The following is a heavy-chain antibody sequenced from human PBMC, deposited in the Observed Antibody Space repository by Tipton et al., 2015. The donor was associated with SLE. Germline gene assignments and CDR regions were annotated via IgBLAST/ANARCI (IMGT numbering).Heavy chain of an antibody. J-gene: IGHJ6*02. Sequence: SLRLSCAASGFTFSSYAMSWVRQAPGKGLEWVSAISWNSGSIGYADSVKGRFTISRDNAKNSLYLQMNSLRAEDTALYYCAKSDTAMVTLYYGMDVWGQGTTVTVSS. V-gene: IGHV3-9*01. CDR1: GFTFSSYA. CDR2: ISWNSGSI. CDR3: AKSDTAMVTLYYGMDV. D-gene: IGHD5-18*01.